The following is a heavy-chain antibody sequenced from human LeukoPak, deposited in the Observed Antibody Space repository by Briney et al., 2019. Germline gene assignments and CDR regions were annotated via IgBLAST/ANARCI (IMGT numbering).Heavy chain of an antibody. CDR2: ISYDGNNQ. Sequence: PGGSLRLSCAASGFTFSSYGMHWVRQAPGKGLEWVAVISYDGNNQYYADSVKGRFTLSRDNSKNTMYLQMNSLRAEDTAVYYCARASGWYLSYWGQGTLVTVSS. CDR3: ARASGWYLSY. CDR1: GFTFSSYG. J-gene: IGHJ4*02. V-gene: IGHV3-30*03. D-gene: IGHD6-19*01.